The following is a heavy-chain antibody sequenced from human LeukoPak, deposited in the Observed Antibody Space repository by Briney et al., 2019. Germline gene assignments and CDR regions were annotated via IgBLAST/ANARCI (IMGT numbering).Heavy chain of an antibody. V-gene: IGHV1-2*02. J-gene: IGHJ6*02. D-gene: IGHD6-19*01. CDR2: INPNSGGT. CDR1: GYTFTGYH. CDR3: ARDEGQWLGGYYYGMDV. Sequence: VASVKVSCKASGYTFTGYHMHWVRQAPGQGLEWMGWINPNSGGTNYAQKFQGRVTMTRDTSISTAYMELSRLRSDDTAVYYCARDEGQWLGGYYYGMDVWGQGTTVTVSS.